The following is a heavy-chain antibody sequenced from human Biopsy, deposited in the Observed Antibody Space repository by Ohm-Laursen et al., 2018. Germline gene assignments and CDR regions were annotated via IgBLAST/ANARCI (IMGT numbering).Heavy chain of an antibody. J-gene: IGHJ4*02. CDR1: GKTFSDYQ. D-gene: IGHD2-15*01. CDR2: INQDGTT. V-gene: IGHV4-34*08. Sequence: SQTLSLTCPVFGKTFSDYQWSWIRQPPGKGLEWIGQINQDGTTNYNPSLKSRVSISADASKYEFSLRLTSVTAADTAVYLCGNEVHGRDYWGLGAQVTVSS. CDR3: GNEVHGRDY.